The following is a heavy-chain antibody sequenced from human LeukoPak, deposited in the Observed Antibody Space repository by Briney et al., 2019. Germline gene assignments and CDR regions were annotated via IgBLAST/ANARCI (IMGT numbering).Heavy chain of an antibody. Sequence: ASVKVSCKASGYTFTSYGISWVRQAPGQGLEWMGWISAYNGNTNYAQKFQGRVTITADKSTSTAYMELSSLRSEDTAAYYCAGDGNSSSWLNWGQGTLVTVSS. CDR1: GYTFTSYG. D-gene: IGHD6-13*01. CDR3: AGDGNSSSWLN. CDR2: ISAYNGNT. V-gene: IGHV1-18*01. J-gene: IGHJ4*02.